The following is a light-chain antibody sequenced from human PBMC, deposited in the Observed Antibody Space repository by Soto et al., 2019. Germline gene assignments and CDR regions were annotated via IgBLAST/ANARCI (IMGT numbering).Light chain of an antibody. J-gene: IGKJ5*01. CDR3: QQYHNWPIT. CDR2: DAS. Sequence: EIDMTQSPASLSVSHGESVTLSCRASQSVSSNLAWHQQKPGQAPRILMYDASTRATGISARFSGSGSGTEFTLTISSLQSEDFAVYYCQQYHNWPITFGQGTRLAIK. CDR1: QSVSSN. V-gene: IGKV3-15*01.